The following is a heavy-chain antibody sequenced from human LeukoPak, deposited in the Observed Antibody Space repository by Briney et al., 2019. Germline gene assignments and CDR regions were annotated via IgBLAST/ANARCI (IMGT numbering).Heavy chain of an antibody. CDR3: VRGPHYGAYADYFDY. V-gene: IGHV3-7*01. Sequence: GGSLRLSCAVSGFTFNRHWMAWVRQAPGKGLEWVATIKQDGSENYYVESVKGRFTIVRDDGKSTVYLQMNSLRVEDTALYYCVRGPHYGAYADYFDYWGQGALVTVSS. CDR1: GFTFNRHW. D-gene: IGHD4-17*01. J-gene: IGHJ4*02. CDR2: IKQDGSEN.